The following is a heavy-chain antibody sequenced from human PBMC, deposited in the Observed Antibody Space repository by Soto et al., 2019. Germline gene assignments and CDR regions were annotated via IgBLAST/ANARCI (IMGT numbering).Heavy chain of an antibody. Sequence: AAVKVSCKASGYTFTSFGVSWLRQAPGQGPEWMGWISGYNGKTKYANKVQGRVTLTTDTSRKTAYMELRSLRSDDTAVYYCARDKMIDDFGLGSFDYWGQGTVVTVSS. V-gene: IGHV1-18*04. D-gene: IGHD3-10*01. CDR1: GYTFTSFG. J-gene: IGHJ4*02. CDR2: ISGYNGKT. CDR3: ARDKMIDDFGLGSFDY.